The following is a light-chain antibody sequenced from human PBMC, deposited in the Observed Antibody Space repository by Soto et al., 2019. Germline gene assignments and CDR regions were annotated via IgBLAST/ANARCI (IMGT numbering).Light chain of an antibody. Sequence: QSALTQPRSVSGSPGQSVTISCTGTTNDLGSYDYVSWYQHHPGRAPKLIIYDVTKRPSGVPDRFSGSKSGNTASLAISGLQSDDEADYYCAAWDASLKGVVFGGGTKLTVL. CDR3: AAWDASLKGVV. CDR2: DVT. V-gene: IGLV2-11*01. CDR1: TNDLGSYDY. J-gene: IGLJ2*01.